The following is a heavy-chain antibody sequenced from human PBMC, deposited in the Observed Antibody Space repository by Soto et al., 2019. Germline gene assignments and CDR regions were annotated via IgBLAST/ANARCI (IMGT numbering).Heavy chain of an antibody. J-gene: IGHJ3*02. D-gene: IGHD3-22*01. V-gene: IGHV3-48*02. CDR1: GFTFSSYS. Sequence: PAGSLRLSCAASGFTFSSYSMNWVRQAPGKGLEWVSYISSSSSTIYYADSVKGRFTISRDNAKNSLYMQMNSLRDEDTAVYYCAIQFTMRVVVIRSPRGAFDIWGQGTMVTV. CDR2: ISSSSSTI. CDR3: AIQFTMRVVVIRSPRGAFDI.